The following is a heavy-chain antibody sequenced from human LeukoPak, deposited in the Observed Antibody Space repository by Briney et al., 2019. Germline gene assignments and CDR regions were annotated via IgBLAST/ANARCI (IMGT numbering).Heavy chain of an antibody. J-gene: IGHJ4*02. CDR2: IRYDGSNK. Sequence: PGGSLRLSCAASGFTFSSYGMHWVRQAPGKGLEWVAFIRYDGSNKYYADSVKGRFTISRDNSKNTLYLQMNSLRAEDTAVYYCAKDHFVLRYFDWLSSFDYWGQGTLVTVSS. CDR1: GFTFSSYG. V-gene: IGHV3-30*02. CDR3: AKDHFVLRYFDWLSSFDY. D-gene: IGHD3-9*01.